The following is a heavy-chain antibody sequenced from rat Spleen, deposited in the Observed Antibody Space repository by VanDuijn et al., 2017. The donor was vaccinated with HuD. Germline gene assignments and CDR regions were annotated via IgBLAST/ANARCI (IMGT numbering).Heavy chain of an antibody. D-gene: IGHD1-2*01. CDR2: ISDGGGNT. Sequence: EVQLAESGGGLVQPGRSMKLSCTALGFTFSNYYMAWVRQAPTKGLEWVASISDGGGNTYYRYSVKGRVIISRDNAKSTLYLQMDSLRSEDTATYYCARPDYSLFDYWGQGVMVTVSS. V-gene: IGHV5-25*01. J-gene: IGHJ2*01. CDR3: ARPDYSLFDY. CDR1: GFTFSNYY.